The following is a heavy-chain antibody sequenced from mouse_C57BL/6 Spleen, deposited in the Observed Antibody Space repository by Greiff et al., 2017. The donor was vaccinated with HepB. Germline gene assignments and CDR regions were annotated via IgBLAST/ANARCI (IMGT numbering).Heavy chain of an antibody. V-gene: IGHV1-5*01. J-gene: IGHJ2*01. CDR1: GYTFTSYW. D-gene: IGHD1-1*01. Sequence: EVQRVESGTVLARPGASVKMSCKTSGYTFTSYWMHWVKQRPGQGLEWIGAIYPGNSDTSYNQKFKGKAKLTAVTSASTAYMELSSLTNEDSAVYYCAYGSSSFFDYWGQGTTLTVSS. CDR3: AYGSSSFFDY. CDR2: IYPGNSDT.